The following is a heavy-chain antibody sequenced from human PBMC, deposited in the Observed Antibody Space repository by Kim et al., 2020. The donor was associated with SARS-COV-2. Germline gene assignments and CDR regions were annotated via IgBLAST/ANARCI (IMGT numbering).Heavy chain of an antibody. D-gene: IGHD6-13*01. Sequence: IYAQKFQGRVTMTEDTSTDTAYMELSSLRSEDTAVYYCARSSSWYESFDYWGQGTLVTVSS. V-gene: IGHV1-24*01. CDR3: ARSSSWYESFDY. J-gene: IGHJ4*02.